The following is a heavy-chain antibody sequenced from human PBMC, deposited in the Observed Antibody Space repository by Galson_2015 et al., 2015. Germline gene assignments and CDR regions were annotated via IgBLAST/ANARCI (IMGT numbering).Heavy chain of an antibody. V-gene: IGHV4-4*02. CDR3: ARDRGYANDASDI. Sequence: SCKASGGSISSSNWWSWVRQPPGKGLEWIGEIYHSGSTNYNPSLKSRVTISVDKSKNQFSLKLSSVTAADTAVYYCARDRGYANDASDIWGQGTMVTVSS. CDR1: GGSISSSNW. CDR2: IYHSGST. D-gene: IGHD5-12*01. J-gene: IGHJ3*02.